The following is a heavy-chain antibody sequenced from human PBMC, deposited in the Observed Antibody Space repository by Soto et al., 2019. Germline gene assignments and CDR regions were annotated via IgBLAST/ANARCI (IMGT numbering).Heavy chain of an antibody. J-gene: IGHJ4*02. CDR1: GYSFTSYW. CDR2: VHPGDSDT. D-gene: IGHD2-15*01. V-gene: IGHV5-51*01. CDR3: ARAVVVVAGSVYLDH. Sequence: GESLKISCKGSGYSFTSYWIGWVRQMPGKGLERMGIVHPGDSDTRYSPSIQGQVSISVDKSISTAYLQWSSLKASDTAMYYCARAVVVVAGSVYLDHCGQGTLVTVSS.